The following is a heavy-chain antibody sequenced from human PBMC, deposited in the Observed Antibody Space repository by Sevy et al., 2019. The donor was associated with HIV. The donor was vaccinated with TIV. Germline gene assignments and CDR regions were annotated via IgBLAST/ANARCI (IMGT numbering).Heavy chain of an antibody. CDR3: AREVGRFFDY. D-gene: IGHD1-26*01. J-gene: IGHJ4*02. Sequence: GGSLRLSCASSGFSFRDQYMSWIRQAPGKGLEWVSYISSSGSTIYYADAVKGRFTISRDNAKNSLYLQMNSLRDEDTAVYYSAREVGRFFDYWGQGTLVTVSS. CDR1: GFSFRDQY. V-gene: IGHV3-11*01. CDR2: ISSSGSTI.